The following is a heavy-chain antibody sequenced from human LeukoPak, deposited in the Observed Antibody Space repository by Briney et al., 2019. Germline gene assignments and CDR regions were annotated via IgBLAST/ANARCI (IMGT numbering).Heavy chain of an antibody. CDR3: ARGSHRAVAGTYFDY. Sequence: SQTLSLTCTVSGGSISSGDYYWSWIRQPPGKGLEWIGYISYSGSTNYNPSLKSRVTISVDTSKNQFSLKLSSVTAADAAVYYCARGSHRAVAGTYFDYWGQGTLVTVSS. CDR2: ISYSGST. J-gene: IGHJ4*02. CDR1: GGSISSGDYY. V-gene: IGHV4-61*08. D-gene: IGHD6-19*01.